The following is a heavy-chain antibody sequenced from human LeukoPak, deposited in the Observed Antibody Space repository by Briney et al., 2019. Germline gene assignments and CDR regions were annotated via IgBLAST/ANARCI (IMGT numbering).Heavy chain of an antibody. D-gene: IGHD6-13*01. CDR3: AIIAAAGTRNYGMDV. V-gene: IGHV4-39*07. J-gene: IGHJ6*02. CDR1: GGSVTSSSYY. CDR2: VCYTGST. Sequence: PSETLSLTCDVSGGSVTSSSYYWGWIRQPPGKGLEWIGSVCYTGSTYYNPSLKSRVTVYVDTSKNRFSLKLSSVTAADTAVYYCAIIAAAGTRNYGMDVWGQGTTVTVSS.